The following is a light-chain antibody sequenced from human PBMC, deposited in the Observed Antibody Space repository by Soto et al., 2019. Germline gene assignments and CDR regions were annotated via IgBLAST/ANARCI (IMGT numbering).Light chain of an antibody. Sequence: QLVLTQSPSASASLGASVKLTCTLSSGHSSYAIAWHQQQPEKGPRYLMKLNSDGSHSKGDGIPDRFSGSSSGAERYLTISSLQSEDEADYYCQTWGTGPAVFGGGTQLTFL. CDR2: LNSDGSH. CDR3: QTWGTGPAV. J-gene: IGLJ7*01. CDR1: SGHSSYA. V-gene: IGLV4-69*01.